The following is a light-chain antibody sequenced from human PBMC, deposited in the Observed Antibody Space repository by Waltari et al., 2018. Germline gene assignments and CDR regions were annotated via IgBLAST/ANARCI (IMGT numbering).Light chain of an antibody. CDR2: DVA. CDR1: SSDAGGYNF. V-gene: IGLV2-14*03. J-gene: IGLJ1*01. CDR3: SSYTSSSTRV. Sequence: QSALTQPSSVSGSPGQSISISCTGTSSDAGGYNFFSWYQQHPGKAPQLMIYDVANRPSGVSNRFSGSKSGNTASLTISGLQAEDEADYYCSSYTSSSTRVFGTGTKVTVL.